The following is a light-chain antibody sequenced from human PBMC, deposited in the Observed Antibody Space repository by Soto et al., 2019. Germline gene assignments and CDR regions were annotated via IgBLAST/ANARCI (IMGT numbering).Light chain of an antibody. CDR1: QSVSSN. J-gene: IGKJ1*01. Sequence: VMTQSPATLSVSPGERASLSGRASQSVSSNLAWYQQKPGQAPRLLIYHASTRATAVPARFTASGSGTEFTLTISSLQSEDFAVYYCQQYNNWPRTFGQGTKVDIK. CDR3: QQYNNWPRT. CDR2: HAS. V-gene: IGKV3-15*01.